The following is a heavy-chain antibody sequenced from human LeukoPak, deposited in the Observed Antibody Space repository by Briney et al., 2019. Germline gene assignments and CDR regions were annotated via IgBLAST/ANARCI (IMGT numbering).Heavy chain of an antibody. CDR2: INHSGST. V-gene: IGHV4-34*01. CDR1: GGSFSGYY. CDR3: ARIPYDCVWGSINY. J-gene: IGHJ4*02. Sequence: SETLSLTCAVYGGSFSGYYWSWIRQPPGKGLEWIGEINHSGSTNYNPSLKSRVTISVDTSKNQFSLKLSSVTAADTAVYYCARIPYDCVWGSINYWGQGTLVTVSS. D-gene: IGHD3-16*01.